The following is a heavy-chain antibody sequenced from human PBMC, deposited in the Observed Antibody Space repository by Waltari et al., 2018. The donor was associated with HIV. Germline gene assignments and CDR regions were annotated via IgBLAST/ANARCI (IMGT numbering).Heavy chain of an antibody. J-gene: IGHJ3*01. D-gene: IGHD4-17*01. CDR1: QYPFSTFY. V-gene: IGHV1-46*01. CDR2: CNPSGGCA. CDR3: LGVSSVTTGRRPPEENFDV. Sequence: QVLLAQSGGDVKKPGASVKISCKASQYPFSTFYFHWVRQAPGQGLKWMGACNPSGGCATYPHIVQAGVTLTTDTSTNTVFMDGSVLRSDDTAIYFCLGVSSVTTGRRPPEENFDVWCQGTVVAVSS.